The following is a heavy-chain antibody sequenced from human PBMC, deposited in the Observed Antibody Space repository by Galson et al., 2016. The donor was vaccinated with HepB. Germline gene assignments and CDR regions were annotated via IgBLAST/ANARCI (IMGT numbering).Heavy chain of an antibody. D-gene: IGHD6-19*01. V-gene: IGHV4-4*02. CDR3: ARVGAVADDAFDV. CDR1: GASISNNNW. CDR2: IFHNGNA. Sequence: SETLSLTCAVSGASISNNNWWSWVRQPPGKGLQWIGEIFHNGNAHYNPSLNSRVSMSLAKSKSQFSMKLTSVTAADTAVYFCARVGAVADDAFDVWGQGTVVTVSS. J-gene: IGHJ3*01.